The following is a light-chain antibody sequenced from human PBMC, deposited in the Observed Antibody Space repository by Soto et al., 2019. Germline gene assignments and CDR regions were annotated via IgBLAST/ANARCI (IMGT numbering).Light chain of an antibody. Sequence: QSALTQPRSVSGSPGQSVTISCTGTNSDVGGYNYVSWYQHHPGKAPKLMIYDVTKRPSGVRDRFSASKSGNTASLTISGLQAEDEDDYYCCSYAGSYTYVFGTGTKLTVL. CDR3: CSYAGSYTYV. CDR2: DVT. CDR1: NSDVGGYNY. V-gene: IGLV2-11*01. J-gene: IGLJ1*01.